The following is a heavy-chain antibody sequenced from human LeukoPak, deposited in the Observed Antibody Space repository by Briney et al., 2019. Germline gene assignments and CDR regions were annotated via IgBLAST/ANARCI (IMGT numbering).Heavy chain of an antibody. J-gene: IGHJ4*02. CDR2: INHSGST. CDR1: GGSFSGYY. CDR3: ARHYRQRYCSSTSCSRRWYFDY. Sequence: SETLSLTCAVYGGSFSGYYWSWIRQPPGKGLEWIGEINHSGSTNYNPSLKSRVTISVDTSKNQFSLKLSSVTAADTAVYYCARHYRQRYCSSTSCSRRWYFDYWGQGTLVTVSP. D-gene: IGHD2-2*01. V-gene: IGHV4-34*01.